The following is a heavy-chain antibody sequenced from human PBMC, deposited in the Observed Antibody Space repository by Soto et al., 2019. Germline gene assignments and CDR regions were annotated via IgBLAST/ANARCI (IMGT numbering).Heavy chain of an antibody. CDR2: INAGNGNT. D-gene: IGHD1-26*01. Sequence: GASVKVSCKASGYTFTSYAMHWVRQAPGQRLEWMGWINAGNGNTKYSQKFQGRVTITRDTSASTAYMELSSLRSEDTAVYYCARALRYSGSYYGLGYWGQGTLVTVSS. CDR3: ARALRYSGSYYGLGY. CDR1: GYTFTSYA. J-gene: IGHJ4*02. V-gene: IGHV1-3*01.